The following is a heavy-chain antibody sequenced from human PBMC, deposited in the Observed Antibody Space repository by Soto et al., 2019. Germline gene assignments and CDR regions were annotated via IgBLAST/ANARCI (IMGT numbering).Heavy chain of an antibody. CDR1: GGSISSYY. CDR3: ARCRSTSCHLFDY. CDR2: IYYSGST. D-gene: IGHD2-2*01. V-gene: IGHV4-59*01. J-gene: IGHJ4*02. Sequence: WETLSLTCTVSGGSISSYYWSWIRQPPGKGLEWIGYIYYSGSTNYNPSLKSRVTISVDTSKNQFSLKLSSVTAADTAVYYCARCRSTSCHLFDYWGQGTLVTVSS.